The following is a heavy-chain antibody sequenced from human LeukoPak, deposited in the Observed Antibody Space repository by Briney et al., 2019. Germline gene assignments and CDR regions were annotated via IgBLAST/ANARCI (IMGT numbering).Heavy chain of an antibody. CDR2: ISSSSSTI. CDR1: GFTFSSYS. Sequence: HPGGSLRLSCAASGFTFSSYSMNWVRQAPGKGLEWVSYISSSSSTIYYADSVKGRFTISRDNAKNSLYLQMNSLRAEDTAVYYCARTPFFGGFDYWGQGTLVTVSS. D-gene: IGHD3-10*01. J-gene: IGHJ4*02. V-gene: IGHV3-48*01. CDR3: ARTPFFGGFDY.